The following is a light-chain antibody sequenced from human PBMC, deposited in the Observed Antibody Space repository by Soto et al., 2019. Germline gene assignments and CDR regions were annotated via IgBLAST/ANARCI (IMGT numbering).Light chain of an antibody. CDR2: LESSGSQ. V-gene: IGLV4-60*03. Sequence: QSVLPQSSSASASLGSSVNLTCTLSSGHRSYIIAWHQQQPGKAPRFLMRLESSGSQNKGSGVPDRFSGSSSGAARYLTISNLQSEDEADYYCETWNSNTRVFGGGTKLTVL. CDR3: ETWNSNTRV. J-gene: IGLJ3*02. CDR1: SGHRSYI.